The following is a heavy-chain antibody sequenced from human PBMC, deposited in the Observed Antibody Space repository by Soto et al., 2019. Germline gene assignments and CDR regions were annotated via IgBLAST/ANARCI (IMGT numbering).Heavy chain of an antibody. CDR1: GDGFTTYY. D-gene: IGHD1-26*01. V-gene: IGHV1-46*01. Sequence: XAVKGSCKASGDGFTTYYLHWVRQAPGQGLEWLGMINPNGGATAYAQNFQGRVSMTTDMSTSTVFMDLSSLRFDDTALYYCERGISGTYTALDFWGQGALVTVSS. J-gene: IGHJ4*02. CDR3: ERGISGTYTALDF. CDR2: INPNGGAT.